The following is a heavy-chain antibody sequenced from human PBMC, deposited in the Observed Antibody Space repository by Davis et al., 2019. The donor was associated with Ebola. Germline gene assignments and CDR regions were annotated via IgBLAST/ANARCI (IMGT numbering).Heavy chain of an antibody. Sequence: GGSLRLSCAASGFTFSGSAMHWVRQASGKGLEWVGRIRSKANSYATAYAASVNGRFTISRDDSKNTAYLQMNSLKTEDTAVYYCTSGYSSTWLISGHYGMDVWGQGTTVTVSS. J-gene: IGHJ6*02. D-gene: IGHD6-13*01. CDR1: GFTFSGSA. V-gene: IGHV3-73*01. CDR3: TSGYSSTWLISGHYGMDV. CDR2: IRSKANSYAT.